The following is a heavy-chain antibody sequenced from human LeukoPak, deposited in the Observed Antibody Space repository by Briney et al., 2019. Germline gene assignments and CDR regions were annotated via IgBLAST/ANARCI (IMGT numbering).Heavy chain of an antibody. CDR1: GFTFSSYA. CDR3: ARVGCSSTSCHTIHGSDNWFDP. CDR2: ISYDGSNK. V-gene: IGHV3-30*09. D-gene: IGHD2-2*02. Sequence: GGSLRLSCAASGFTFSSYAMHWVRQAPGKGLEWVAVISYDGSNKYYADSVKGRFAISRDNSKNTLYLQMNSLRAEDTAVYYCARVGCSSTSCHTIHGSDNWFDPWGQGTLVTVSS. J-gene: IGHJ5*02.